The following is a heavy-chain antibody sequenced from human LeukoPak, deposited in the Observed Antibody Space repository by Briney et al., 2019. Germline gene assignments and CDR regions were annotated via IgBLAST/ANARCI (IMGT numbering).Heavy chain of an antibody. Sequence: SGTLSLTCAVSGGSISSANWWTWVRQPPGKGLEWIGEIYYSGSTNYNPSLKTRVTISVDKSKNQLSLRLSSVTAADTAVYYCAISSGWYLGAFDIWGQGTMVTVSS. CDR1: GGSISSANW. J-gene: IGHJ3*02. V-gene: IGHV4-4*02. D-gene: IGHD6-19*01. CDR3: AISSGWYLGAFDI. CDR2: IYYSGST.